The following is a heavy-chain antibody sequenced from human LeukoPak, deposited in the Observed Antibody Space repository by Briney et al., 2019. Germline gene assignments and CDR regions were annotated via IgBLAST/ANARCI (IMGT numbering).Heavy chain of an antibody. CDR1: GGSFSGYY. J-gene: IGHJ4*02. CDR2: INHSGST. Sequence: SETLSLTCAVYGGSFSGYYWSWIRQPPGKGLEWIGEINHSGSTNYNPSLKSRVTISVDTSKNQFSLKLSSVTAADTAVYYCAREGNYYDSSGYQTQSDWGQGTLVTVSS. D-gene: IGHD3-22*01. CDR3: AREGNYYDSSGYQTQSD. V-gene: IGHV4-34*01.